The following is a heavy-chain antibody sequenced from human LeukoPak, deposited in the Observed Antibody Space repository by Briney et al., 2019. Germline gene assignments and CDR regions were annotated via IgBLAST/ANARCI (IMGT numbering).Heavy chain of an antibody. CDR1: GGSISSSSYY. CDR3: ASGEYDSSGWHYWYFDL. D-gene: IGHD3-22*01. V-gene: IGHV4-39*01. J-gene: IGHJ2*01. CDR2: IYYGGST. Sequence: SETLSLTCTVSGGSISSSSYYWGWIRQPPGKGLEWIGSIYYGGSTYYNPSLKSRVTISVDTSKNQFSLKLSSVTAADTAVYYCASGEYDSSGWHYWYFDLWGRGTLVTVSS.